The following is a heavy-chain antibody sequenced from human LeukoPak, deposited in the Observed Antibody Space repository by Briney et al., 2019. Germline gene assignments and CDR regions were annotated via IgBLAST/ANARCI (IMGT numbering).Heavy chain of an antibody. CDR3: AKRNYYDSSGYYYDY. CDR1: GFTFSSYA. J-gene: IGHJ4*02. Sequence: PGGSLRLSCAASGFTFSSYAMSWVRQAPGKGLEWVSAIGGGGVSTFYADSVKGRFTISRDNSKNTLYLQMSSLRAEDTAVYYCAKRNYYDSSGYYYDYWGQGTLVTVSS. CDR2: IGGGGVST. V-gene: IGHV3-23*01. D-gene: IGHD3-22*01.